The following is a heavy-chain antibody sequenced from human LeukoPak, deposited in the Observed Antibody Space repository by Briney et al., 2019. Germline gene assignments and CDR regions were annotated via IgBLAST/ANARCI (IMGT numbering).Heavy chain of an antibody. CDR3: ARRKVGGTGDY. CDR2: VSGNGGSS. V-gene: IGHV3-23*01. D-gene: IGHD1-26*01. Sequence: PGGSLRLSCAASGFTFSDYYMSWIRQAPGKGLEWVSAVSGNGGSSFYADSVKGRFTISRDNSKNTLFLQVDSLRAEDSAIYYCARRKVGGTGDYWGQGTQVTVSS. J-gene: IGHJ4*02. CDR1: GFTFSDYY.